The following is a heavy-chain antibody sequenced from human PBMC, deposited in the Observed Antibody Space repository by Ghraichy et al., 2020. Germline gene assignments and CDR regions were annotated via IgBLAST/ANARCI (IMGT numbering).Heavy chain of an antibody. Sequence: ASVKVSCKASGYTFTSYGISWVRQAPGQGLEWMGWISGYSGNTNYARILQDRVTMTTDTSTSTAYMELRSLRSDDTAVYYCARDDTLGFFDYWGQGTLVTVSS. J-gene: IGHJ4*02. D-gene: IGHD2-2*02. CDR2: ISGYSGNT. V-gene: IGHV1-18*04. CDR3: ARDDTLGFFDY. CDR1: GYTFTSYG.